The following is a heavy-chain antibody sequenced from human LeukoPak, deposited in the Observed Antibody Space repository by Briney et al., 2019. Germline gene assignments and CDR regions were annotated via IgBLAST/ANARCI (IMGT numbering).Heavy chain of an antibody. V-gene: IGHV1-8*02. Sequence: GASVKVSCKTSGYTFTGYYMHWVRQAPGQGLEWMGWINPNSGNIGYAQKFQGRVTMTMNTSITTAYMELSSLIFEDTAVYYCARGPQWRGDYYYIDVWGRGTTVTVSS. J-gene: IGHJ6*03. CDR1: GYTFTGYY. CDR3: ARGPQWRGDYYYIDV. CDR2: INPNSGNI. D-gene: IGHD6-19*01.